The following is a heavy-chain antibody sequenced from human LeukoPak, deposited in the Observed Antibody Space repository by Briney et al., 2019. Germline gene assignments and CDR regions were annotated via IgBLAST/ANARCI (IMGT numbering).Heavy chain of an antibody. CDR3: ARDPEWERYYFDY. D-gene: IGHD1-26*01. J-gene: IGHJ4*02. CDR1: GFTFSSYA. Sequence: GGSLRLSCAASGFTFSSYAMHWVRQAPGKGLEWVAVISYDGSNKYYADSVKGRFTISRDNSKNTLYLQMNSLRAEDTAVYYCARDPEWERYYFDYWGQGTLVTVSS. V-gene: IGHV3-30-3*01. CDR2: ISYDGSNK.